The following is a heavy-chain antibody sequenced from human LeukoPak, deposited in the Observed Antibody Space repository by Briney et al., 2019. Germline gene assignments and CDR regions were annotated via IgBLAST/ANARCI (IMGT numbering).Heavy chain of an antibody. CDR2: INPNSGGT. Sequence: ASVKVSCKASGYTFTGYYMHWVRQAPGQGLEWMGWINPNSGGTNYAQKFQGRVTMTRDTSVSTAYMELSRLRSDDTAVYYCARGDYDILTGYNRFDPWGQGTLVTGSS. D-gene: IGHD3-9*01. CDR3: ARGDYDILTGYNRFDP. J-gene: IGHJ5*02. V-gene: IGHV1-2*02. CDR1: GYTFTGYY.